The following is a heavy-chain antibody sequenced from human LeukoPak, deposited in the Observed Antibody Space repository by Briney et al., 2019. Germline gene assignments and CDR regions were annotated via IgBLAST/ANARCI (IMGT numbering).Heavy chain of an antibody. CDR3: VRDDATDDNGFDI. D-gene: IGHD3-9*01. Sequence: GGPLTLSCAACGFTFSSFVMHWLRQPPGKGLEWLALIIDESRQFCTPSVKGRFTISRDNSKNTLYLEMNSLRVEDTAVYYCVRDDATDDNGFDIWGQGTMVTVSS. CDR2: IIDESRQ. J-gene: IGHJ3*02. V-gene: IGHV3-30*12. CDR1: GFTFSSFV.